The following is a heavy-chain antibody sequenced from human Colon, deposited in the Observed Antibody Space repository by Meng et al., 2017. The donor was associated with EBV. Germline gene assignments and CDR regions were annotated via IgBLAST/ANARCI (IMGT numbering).Heavy chain of an antibody. CDR3: ARLVYCGGACYSALDY. J-gene: IGHJ4*02. CDR1: GSTFTTYG. D-gene: IGHD2-21*02. CDR2: ISNYNGKT. Sequence: QCRLGQVEAEGMKPGASLEVSCKASGSTFTTYGITWVRQAPGQGLEWMGWISNYNGKTDYAQKLQGRVTMTTDTSTSTAYMELRSLKSDDTAVYYCARLVYCGGACYSALDYWGQGTLVTVSS. V-gene: IGHV1-18*01.